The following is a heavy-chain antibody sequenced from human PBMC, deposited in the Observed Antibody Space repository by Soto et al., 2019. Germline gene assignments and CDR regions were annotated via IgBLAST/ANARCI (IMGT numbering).Heavy chain of an antibody. CDR2: IWYDGSNK. CDR1: GFTFSSYA. V-gene: IGHV3-33*08. Sequence: QPGGSLRLSCAASGFTFSSYAMHWVRQAPGKGLEWVAVIWYDGSNKYYADSVKGRFTISRDNSKNTLYLQMNSLRAEDTAVYFCARRGYCSSTSCYFFDYWGQGTLVTVSS. J-gene: IGHJ4*02. D-gene: IGHD2-2*01. CDR3: ARRGYCSSTSCYFFDY.